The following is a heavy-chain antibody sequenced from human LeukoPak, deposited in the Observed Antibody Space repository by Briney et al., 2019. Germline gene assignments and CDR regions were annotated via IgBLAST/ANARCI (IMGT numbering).Heavy chain of an antibody. Sequence: SETLSLTCTVSGGSISSYYWSWIRQPPGKGLEWIGYIYYSGSTDYNPSLKSRVTISVDTSKNQFSLKLSSVTAADTAVYYCARQGGAVAGRAVDYWGQGTLVTVSS. D-gene: IGHD6-19*01. CDR3: ARQGGAVAGRAVDY. J-gene: IGHJ4*02. CDR2: IYYSGST. V-gene: IGHV4-59*08. CDR1: GGSISSYY.